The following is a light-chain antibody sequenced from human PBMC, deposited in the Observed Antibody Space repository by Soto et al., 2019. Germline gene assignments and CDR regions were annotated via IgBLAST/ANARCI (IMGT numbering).Light chain of an antibody. Sequence: QSVLTQPPSVSGAPGQRVTISCTGSSSNIGAGYDVHWYQQLPGTAPKLLIYGNSNRPSGVPDRFSGSKSGTSASLAITGLQDEDEPDYYCQSYDSSLSGVVFGRGTKLTVL. V-gene: IGLV1-40*01. CDR1: SSNIGAGYD. CDR2: GNS. CDR3: QSYDSSLSGVV. J-gene: IGLJ2*01.